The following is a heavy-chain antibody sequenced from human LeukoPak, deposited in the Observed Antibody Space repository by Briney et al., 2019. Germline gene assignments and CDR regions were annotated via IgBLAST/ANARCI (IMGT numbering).Heavy chain of an antibody. CDR2: FDPEDGET. D-gene: IGHD2-15*01. Sequence: ASVKVSCKVSGYTLTELSMHWVRQAPGKGLEWMGGFDPEDGETIYAQKFQGRVTMTEDTSTDTAYMELSSLRSEDTAVYYCATAKDRCSGGSCYDFDYWGQETLVTVSS. J-gene: IGHJ4*02. V-gene: IGHV1-24*01. CDR1: GYTLTELS. CDR3: ATAKDRCSGGSCYDFDY.